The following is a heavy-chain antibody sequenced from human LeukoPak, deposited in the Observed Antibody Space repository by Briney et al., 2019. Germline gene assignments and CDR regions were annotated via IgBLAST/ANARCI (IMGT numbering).Heavy chain of an antibody. Sequence: SETLSLTCTVSGYSISSGYYWGWIRQPPGQGLEWIGSIYHSGSTYYNPSLKSRVTISVDTSKNQFSLKLSSVTAADTAVYYCARDPAYYYDSSGYNPLYAFDIWGQGTMVTVSS. J-gene: IGHJ3*02. CDR3: ARDPAYYYDSSGYNPLYAFDI. CDR2: IYHSGST. CDR1: GYSISSGYY. D-gene: IGHD3-22*01. V-gene: IGHV4-38-2*02.